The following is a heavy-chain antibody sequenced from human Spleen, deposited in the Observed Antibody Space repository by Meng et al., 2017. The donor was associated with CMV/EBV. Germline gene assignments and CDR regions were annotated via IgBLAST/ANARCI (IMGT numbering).Heavy chain of an antibody. CDR1: GDSISSGSYY. D-gene: IGHD3-3*01. Sequence: SETLSLTCTVSGDSISSGSYYWGWIRQPPGKGLEWIGEISHSGSTNYNPSLKSQVTISVDTSKDQFSLKLRSVTAADTAVYYCARSGLRFLEWLFPFDYWGQGTLVTVSS. V-gene: IGHV4-39*07. J-gene: IGHJ4*02. CDR2: ISHSGST. CDR3: ARSGLRFLEWLFPFDY.